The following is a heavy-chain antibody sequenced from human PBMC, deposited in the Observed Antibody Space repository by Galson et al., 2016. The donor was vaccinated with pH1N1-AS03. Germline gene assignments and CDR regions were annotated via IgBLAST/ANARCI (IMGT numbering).Heavy chain of an antibody. CDR3: PREALYSSVDCFDL. J-gene: IGHJ4*02. V-gene: IGHV4-4*07. Sequence: SETLSLTCTVSGDSISIDYWSWIRQSAGKGLEWIGRTHTSGSSNYNPSLKGRVTMSIDRSKNEISLKVTSVTAADTAVYYCPREALYSSVDCFDLWGQGTQVTVSS. CDR1: GDSISIDY. D-gene: IGHD2-2*02. CDR2: THTSGSS.